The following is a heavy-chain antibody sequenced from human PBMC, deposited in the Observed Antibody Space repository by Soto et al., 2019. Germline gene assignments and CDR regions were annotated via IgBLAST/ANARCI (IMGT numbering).Heavy chain of an antibody. CDR2: MNPNSGNT. V-gene: IGHV1-8*01. D-gene: IGHD6-6*01. CDR3: ARGSSIAARQNWFDP. Sequence: ASVKVSCKASGYTFTSYDINWVRQATGQGLEWMGWMNPNSGNTGYAQKFQGRVTMTRNTSISTAYMELSSLRSEDTAVYYCARGSSIAARQNWFDPWGQGTLVTVSS. J-gene: IGHJ5*02. CDR1: GYTFTSYD.